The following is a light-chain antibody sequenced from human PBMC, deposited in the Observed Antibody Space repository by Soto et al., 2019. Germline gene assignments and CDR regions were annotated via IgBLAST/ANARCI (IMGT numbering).Light chain of an antibody. CDR2: EVI. CDR3: SSYTSSNTWV. V-gene: IGLV2-18*02. J-gene: IGLJ2*01. Sequence: QSALTQPPSVSGSPGQSVTISCTGTSSDVGNYNRVSWYQQPPGTAPKLMIYEVINRPSGVPDRFSGSKSGNTASLTISGLQAEDEADYYCSSYTSSNTWVFGGGTKLTVL. CDR1: SSDVGNYNR.